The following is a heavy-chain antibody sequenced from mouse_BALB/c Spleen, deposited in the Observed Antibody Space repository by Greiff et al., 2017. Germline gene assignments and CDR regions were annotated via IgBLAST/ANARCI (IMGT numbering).Heavy chain of an antibody. D-gene: IGHD2-10*02. V-gene: IGHV2-6-7*01. CDR2: IWGDGST. J-gene: IGHJ4*01. CDR1: GFSLTGYG. Sequence: QVQLKQSGPGLVAPSQSLSITCTVSGFSLTGYGVNWVRQPPGKGLEWLGMIWGDGSTDYNSALKSRLSISKDNSKSQVFLKMNTLQTDDTARYYCARDLRYGNYEYAMDYWGQGTSVTVSS. CDR3: ARDLRYGNYEYAMDY.